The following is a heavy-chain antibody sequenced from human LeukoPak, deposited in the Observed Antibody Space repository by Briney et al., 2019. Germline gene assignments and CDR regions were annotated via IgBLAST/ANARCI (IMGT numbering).Heavy chain of an antibody. D-gene: IGHD3-10*01. J-gene: IGHJ6*02. Sequence: GGSLRLSCAASGFTFSNAWMSWVRQAPGKGLEWVGRIKSKTDGGTTDYAAPVKGRFTVSRDDSKNTLYLQMNSLKTEDTAVYYCTTDHPYGSGSYYGYYYYYGMDVWGQGTTVTVSS. V-gene: IGHV3-15*01. CDR2: IKSKTDGGTT. CDR3: TTDHPYGSGSYYGYYYYYGMDV. CDR1: GFTFSNAW.